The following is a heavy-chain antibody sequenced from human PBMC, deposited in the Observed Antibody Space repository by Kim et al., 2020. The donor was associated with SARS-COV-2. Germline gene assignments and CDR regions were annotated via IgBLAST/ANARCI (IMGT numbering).Heavy chain of an antibody. Sequence: SETLSLTCTVSGGSISSGGYYWSWIRQHPGKGLEWIGYIYYSGSTYYNPSLKSRVTISVDTSKNQFSLKLSSVTAADTAVYYCARDLGGVVVVAARYNAFDIWGQGTMVTVSS. CDR2: IYYSGST. CDR1: GGSISSGGYY. D-gene: IGHD2-15*01. V-gene: IGHV4-31*03. CDR3: ARDLGGVVVVAARYNAFDI. J-gene: IGHJ3*02.